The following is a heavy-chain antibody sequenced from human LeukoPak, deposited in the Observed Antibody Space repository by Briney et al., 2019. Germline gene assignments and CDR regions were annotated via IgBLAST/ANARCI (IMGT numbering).Heavy chain of an antibody. J-gene: IGHJ4*02. CDR2: IYHSGST. CDR3: AKDRSIGTYYTFDH. CDR1: GGSISSTYW. Sequence: SGTLSLTCAVSGGSISSTYWWTWVRQPPGKGLEWIGEIYHSGSTNYNPSLKSRVTISLDKSKNQFSLNLSSVTAADTAVYYCAKDRSIGTYYTFDHWGQGTLVTVSS. V-gene: IGHV4-4*02. D-gene: IGHD1-26*01.